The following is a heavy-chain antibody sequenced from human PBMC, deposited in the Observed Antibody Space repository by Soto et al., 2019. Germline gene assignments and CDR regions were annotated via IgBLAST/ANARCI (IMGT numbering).Heavy chain of an antibody. D-gene: IGHD3-10*01. J-gene: IGHJ5*02. V-gene: IGHV4-34*01. CDR3: ARGLFGYYGSGSYYNNWFDP. Sequence: SETLSLTCAVYGGSFSCYYLSWIRQPPGKGLEWIGEINNSGSTNYNPSLKSRVAISVDTSKNQFSLKLSSVTAADTAVYYCARGLFGYYGSGSYYNNWFDPWGQGTLVTVSS. CDR1: GGSFSCYY. CDR2: INNSGST.